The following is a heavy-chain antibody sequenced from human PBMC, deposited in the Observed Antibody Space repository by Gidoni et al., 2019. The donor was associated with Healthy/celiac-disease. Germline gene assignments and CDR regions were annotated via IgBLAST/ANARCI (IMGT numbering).Heavy chain of an antibody. CDR3: ARSCGGGDCYRPFDY. CDR2: IYYSGST. Sequence: QVQLQESRPGLVKPSETLSLTCTVSGGSISSYFWSWIRQPPRKGLEWIGYIYYSGSTNYNPSLKSRVTTSVDTSKNQFSLKLSSVTAADTAVYYCARSCGGGDCYRPFDYWGQGTLVTVSS. V-gene: IGHV4-59*01. J-gene: IGHJ4*02. CDR1: GGSISSYF. D-gene: IGHD2-21*01.